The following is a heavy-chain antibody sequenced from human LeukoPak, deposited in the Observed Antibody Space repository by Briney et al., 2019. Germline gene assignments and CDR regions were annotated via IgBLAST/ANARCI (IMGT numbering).Heavy chain of an antibody. CDR1: GFTFSNYV. J-gene: IGHJ4*02. Sequence: GGSLRLSCAISGFTFSNYVMSWVRLAPGKGLEWVSAISGSSDSTYGADSVKGRFTISRDNSKNTLYLQMNSLRAEDTAVYYCVKGSSSSRPYYFDYWGQGTLVTVSS. V-gene: IGHV3-23*01. CDR3: VKGSSSSRPYYFDY. CDR2: ISGSSDST. D-gene: IGHD6-6*01.